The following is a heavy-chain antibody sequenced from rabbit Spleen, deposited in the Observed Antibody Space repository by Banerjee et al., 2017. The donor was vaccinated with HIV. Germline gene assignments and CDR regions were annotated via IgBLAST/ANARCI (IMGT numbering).Heavy chain of an antibody. V-gene: IGHV1S45*01. J-gene: IGHJ4*01. D-gene: IGHD8-1*01. CDR2: IYAGSSGST. CDR1: GFSFSSTYY. Sequence: QEQLEESGGDLVKPGASLTLTCTASGFSFSSTYYMCWVRQAPGKGLESIACIYAGSSGSTYYASWAKGRFTISKTSTTVTLQMTSLTAADTATYFCARDAGRGDYIDGVFNLWGPGTLVTVS. CDR3: ARDAGRGDYIDGVFNL.